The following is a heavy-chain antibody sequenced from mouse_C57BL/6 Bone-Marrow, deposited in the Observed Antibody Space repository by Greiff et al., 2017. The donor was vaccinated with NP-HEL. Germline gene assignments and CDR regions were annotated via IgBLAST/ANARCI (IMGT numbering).Heavy chain of an antibody. J-gene: IGHJ3*01. CDR2: INPNNGGT. V-gene: IGHV1-26*01. CDR3: SYYSNYVRFAY. CDR1: GYTFTDYY. D-gene: IGHD2-5*01. Sequence: VQLQQSGPELVKPGASVKISCKASGYTFTDYYMNWVKQSHGKSLEWIGDINPNNGGTSYNQKFKGKATLTVDKSSSTAYMELRSLTSEDSAVYYCSYYSNYVRFAYWGQGTLVTVSA.